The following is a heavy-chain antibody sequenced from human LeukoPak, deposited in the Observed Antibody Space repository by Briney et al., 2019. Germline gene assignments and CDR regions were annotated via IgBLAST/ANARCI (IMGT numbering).Heavy chain of an antibody. CDR3: VTIGGETFNY. CDR1: GYRVIQLS. Sequence: ASVKVSCKVSGYRVIQLSIHWVRQAPGEGLDWMGGFDPDDGVTVYAQNFQRRVTMTEDASTDTAYMELRNLESDDTAVYYCVTIGGETFNYWGQGTPVSVSS. CDR2: FDPDDGVT. J-gene: IGHJ4*02. V-gene: IGHV1-24*01. D-gene: IGHD2-21*01.